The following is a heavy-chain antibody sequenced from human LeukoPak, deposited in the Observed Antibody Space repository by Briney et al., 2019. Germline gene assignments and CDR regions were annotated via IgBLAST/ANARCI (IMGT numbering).Heavy chain of an antibody. Sequence: PSETLSLTCTVSGGSISSSSYYWGWIRQPPGTGLEWIGSIYYSGSTYYNPSLKSRVTISVDTSKNQFSLKLSSVTAADTAVYYCARDLREENYDSSGYYPTGFDYWGQGTLVTVSS. J-gene: IGHJ4*02. D-gene: IGHD3-22*01. V-gene: IGHV4-39*07. CDR3: ARDLREENYDSSGYYPTGFDY. CDR1: GGSISSSSYY. CDR2: IYYSGST.